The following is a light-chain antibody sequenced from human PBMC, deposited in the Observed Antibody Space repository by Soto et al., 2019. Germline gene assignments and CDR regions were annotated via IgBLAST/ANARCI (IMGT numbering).Light chain of an antibody. CDR1: SSDVGGYNY. CDR2: DVS. J-gene: IGLJ2*01. CDR3: SSYTTSSTVV. Sequence: QSALTQPASVSGSPGQSITISCTGTSSDVGGYNYVSWHQQPPGKAPKLMIYDVSNRPSGVSNRFSGSKSGNTASLTISGLQAEDEADYYRSSYTTSSTVVFGGGTKLTVL. V-gene: IGLV2-14*01.